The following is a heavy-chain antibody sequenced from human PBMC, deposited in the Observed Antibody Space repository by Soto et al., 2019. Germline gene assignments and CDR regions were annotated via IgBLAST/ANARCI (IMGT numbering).Heavy chain of an antibody. D-gene: IGHD4-4*01. CDR2: ILHDGSAE. CDR3: ARSRDGYSFYFYYGMDG. Sequence: GGSLRLSCAASGFIFTSYGMHWVRQAPGKGLEWMALILHDGSAEYYADSVKGRFTISRDNSKNTLSLQMNSLTAEDTAVYYCARSRDGYSFYFYYGMDGWGQGTTVTVSS. J-gene: IGHJ6*02. CDR1: GFIFTSYG. V-gene: IGHV3-30*03.